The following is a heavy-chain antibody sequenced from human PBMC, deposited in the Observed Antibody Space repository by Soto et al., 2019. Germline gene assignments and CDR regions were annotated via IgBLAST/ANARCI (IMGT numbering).Heavy chain of an antibody. D-gene: IGHD3-9*01. CDR1: GFTFSSYA. Sequence: PGGSMRLSCAASGFTFSSYAMSWVRQAPGKGLECVSAISGSGCSTYYADTVKGRFTISRDNSKTTLYLPMNSLSAEDTAVYYCAKDGNPIPYLTGYYRLGWFDPWGQGTLVTVSS. J-gene: IGHJ5*02. V-gene: IGHV3-23*01. CDR2: ISGSGCST. CDR3: AKDGNPIPYLTGYYRLGWFDP.